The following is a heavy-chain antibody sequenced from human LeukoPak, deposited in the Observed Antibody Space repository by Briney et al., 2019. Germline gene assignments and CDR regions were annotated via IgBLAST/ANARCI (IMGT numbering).Heavy chain of an antibody. J-gene: IGHJ4*02. V-gene: IGHV3-23*01. Sequence: GGTLRLSCAASGFTFSSYGMSWVRQAPGKGLEWVSAISGSGGSTYYADSVKGRFTISRDNSKNTRYLQMNSLIAEDTAVYYCAKVFADYEPGAFDYWGQGTLVTVSS. D-gene: IGHD4-17*01. CDR2: ISGSGGST. CDR1: GFTFSSYG. CDR3: AKVFADYEPGAFDY.